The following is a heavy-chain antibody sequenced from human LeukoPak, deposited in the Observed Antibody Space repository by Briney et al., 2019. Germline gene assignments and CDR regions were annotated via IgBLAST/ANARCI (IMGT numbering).Heavy chain of an antibody. V-gene: IGHV4-34*01. CDR1: GGSFSGYY. CDR3: ARETPEYYYYYMDV. Sequence: SETLSLTCAVYGGSFSGYYWSWIRQPPGKGLEWIGEINHSGSTNYNPSLKSRVTISVDTSKNQFSLKLSSVTAADTAVYYCARETPEYYYYYMDVWGKGTTVTISS. J-gene: IGHJ6*03. CDR2: INHSGST.